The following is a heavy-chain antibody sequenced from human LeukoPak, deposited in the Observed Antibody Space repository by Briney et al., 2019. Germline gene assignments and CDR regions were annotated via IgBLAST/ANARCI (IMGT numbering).Heavy chain of an antibody. CDR3: ARPFSSNWFDP. J-gene: IGHJ5*02. Sequence: PSETLSLTCTVSGGSISSYYWAWIRQPPGKGLEWIGSIYYSGSTYYNPSLKSRVTISVDTSKNQFSLKLSSVTAADTAVYYCARPFSSNWFDPWGQGTLVTVSS. V-gene: IGHV4-39*01. D-gene: IGHD6-6*01. CDR2: IYYSGST. CDR1: GGSISSYY.